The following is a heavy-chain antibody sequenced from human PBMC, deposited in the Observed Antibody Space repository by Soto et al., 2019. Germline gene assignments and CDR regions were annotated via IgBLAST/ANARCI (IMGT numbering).Heavy chain of an antibody. CDR3: AKALFGVVTPPNGMDV. CDR2: ISGSGGST. CDR1: GFTFSSYA. V-gene: IGHV3-23*01. D-gene: IGHD3-3*01. Sequence: GGSLRLSCAASGFTFSSYAMSWVRQAPGKGLEWVSGISGSGGSTNYADSVKGRFTISRDNSKKTLYLKMNSLKAEDTAVYYCAKALFGVVTPPNGMDVWGQGTTVTVSS. J-gene: IGHJ6*02.